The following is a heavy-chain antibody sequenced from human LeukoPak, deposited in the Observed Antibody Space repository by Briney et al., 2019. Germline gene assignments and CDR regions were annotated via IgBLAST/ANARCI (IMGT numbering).Heavy chain of an antibody. D-gene: IGHD2-2*02. J-gene: IGHJ4*02. CDR1: GFTFSSYW. CDR2: INSDGSIT. V-gene: IGHV3-74*01. CDR3: ARSTPAVPFNY. Sequence: GGSLRLSCTASGFTFSSYWMHWVRQAPGKGLVWVSRINSDGSITNYADSVKGRFTISRDNAENTLYLQMNSLRAEDTAVYYCARSTPAVPFNYRGQGTLVTVSS.